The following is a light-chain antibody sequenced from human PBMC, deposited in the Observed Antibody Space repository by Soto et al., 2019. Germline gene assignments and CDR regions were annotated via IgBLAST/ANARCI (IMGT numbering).Light chain of an antibody. CDR3: QHYGSSPPYT. CDR1: QSVSSNY. V-gene: IGKV3-20*01. Sequence: EIVLTQSPGTLSLSPGEGATLSCMASQSVSSNYLAWYQQKPGQAPRLLIFGASNRASDIPDRFSGSGSGTDFTLTISRLEHEEFAVYYCQHYGSSPPYTVGQGTKLEIK. J-gene: IGKJ2*01. CDR2: GAS.